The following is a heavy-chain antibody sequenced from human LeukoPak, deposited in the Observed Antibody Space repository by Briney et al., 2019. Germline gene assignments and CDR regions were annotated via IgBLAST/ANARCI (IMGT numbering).Heavy chain of an antibody. CDR1: GFTFSTYG. D-gene: IGHD3-22*01. CDR3: AKVRGNVGSSYFPDY. J-gene: IGHJ4*02. Sequence: GGSLRLSCAVSGFTFSTYGMHWVRQAPGKGLEWVAVILYDGSNRQYADSVKGRFTISRDNSKNTLYLQMNSLRVEDTAVYYCAKVRGNVGSSYFPDYWGQGTLVTVSS. CDR2: ILYDGSNR. V-gene: IGHV3-30*18.